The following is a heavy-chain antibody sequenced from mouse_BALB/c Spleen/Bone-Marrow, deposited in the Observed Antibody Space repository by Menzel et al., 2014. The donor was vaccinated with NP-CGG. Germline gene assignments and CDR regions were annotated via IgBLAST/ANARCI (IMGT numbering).Heavy chain of an antibody. J-gene: IGHJ3*01. V-gene: IGHV1-7*01. D-gene: IGHD2-14*01. CDR2: INPSTGYT. Sequence: QVQLKQSGAELAKPGASVKMSCKASGYTFTSYWMHWVKQRPGQGLEWIGYINPSTGYTGYNQKFKDKATLTADKSSSTAYMQLSSLTSEDSAVYYCAREGYDPWFAYWGQGTLVSVSA. CDR1: GYTFTSYW. CDR3: AREGYDPWFAY.